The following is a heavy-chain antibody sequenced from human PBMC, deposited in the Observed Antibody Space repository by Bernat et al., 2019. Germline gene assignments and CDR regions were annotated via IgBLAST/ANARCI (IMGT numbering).Heavy chain of an antibody. CDR3: AREGGAKLPTYYYYMDV. D-gene: IGHD4/OR15-4a*01. CDR2: INSDGSST. CDR1: GFTFSSYW. Sequence: EVQLVESGGGLVQPGGSLRLSCAASGFTFSSYWMHWVRQAPGKGLVWVSRINSDGSSTSYADSVKGRFTISRDNAKNTLYLQMNSLRAEDTAVYYCAREGGAKLPTYYYYMDVWGKGTTVTVSS. V-gene: IGHV3-74*01. J-gene: IGHJ6*03.